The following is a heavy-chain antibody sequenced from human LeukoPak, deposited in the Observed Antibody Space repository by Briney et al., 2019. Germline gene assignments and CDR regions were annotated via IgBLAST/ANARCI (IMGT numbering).Heavy chain of an antibody. CDR2: SNPNSGGT. Sequence: ASVKVSCKASGYTFTGYYMHWVRQAPRQGLEWMGWSNPNSGGTNYAQKFQGRVIMTRDTSISTAYMELTRLRSDDTAVYYCAREVEGGYDAFDIWGQGTMVTVSS. D-gene: IGHD1-26*01. CDR3: AREVEGGYDAFDI. J-gene: IGHJ3*02. V-gene: IGHV1-2*02. CDR1: GYTFTGYY.